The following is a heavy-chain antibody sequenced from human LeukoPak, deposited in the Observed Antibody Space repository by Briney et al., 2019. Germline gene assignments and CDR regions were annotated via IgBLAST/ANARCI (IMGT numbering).Heavy chain of an antibody. CDR2: INHSGST. CDR1: GGSFSGYY. CDR3: ARAKVTTVTTAYYFDY. D-gene: IGHD4-11*01. Sequence: EPSETLSLTCAVYGGSFSGYYWSWIRQPPGKGLEWIGEINHSGSTNYNPSLKSRVTISVDTSKNQFSLKLSSVTAADTAVYYCARAKVTTVTTAYYFDYWGQGTLVTVSS. J-gene: IGHJ4*02. V-gene: IGHV4-34*01.